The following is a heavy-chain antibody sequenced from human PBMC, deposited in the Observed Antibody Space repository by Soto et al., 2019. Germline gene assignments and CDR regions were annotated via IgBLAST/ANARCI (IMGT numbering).Heavy chain of an antibody. CDR3: ARDRAAAGRSVFNEPAGGDYSTLI. CDR1: GYTFTGPC. J-gene: IGHJ3*02. CDR2: ISPNSGGA. D-gene: IGHD6-13*01. Sequence: PVKGYRKTSGYTFTGPCIHWVLQAPGQGLEWMGWISPNSGGASYAQQFQGRVALTRDTSITRVSMELSRLRSDDTAVYYCARDRAAAGRSVFNEPAGGDYSTLILDEGTMVTV. V-gene: IGHV1-2*02.